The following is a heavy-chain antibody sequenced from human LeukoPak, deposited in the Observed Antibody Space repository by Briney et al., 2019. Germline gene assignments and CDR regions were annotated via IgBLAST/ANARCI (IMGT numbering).Heavy chain of an antibody. CDR1: GFTVSSNY. CDR3: ARGAVDDILTGYYNDFLFDP. D-gene: IGHD3-9*01. CDR2: IYSGGST. Sequence: PGGSLRLSCAASGFTVSSNYMSWVRQAPGKGLEWGSVIYSGGSTYYADSVKGRVTISRDNSKNTLYLQMSSLRAEDTAVYYCARGAVDDILTGYYNDFLFDPWGQGTLVTVSS. J-gene: IGHJ5*02. V-gene: IGHV3-53*01.